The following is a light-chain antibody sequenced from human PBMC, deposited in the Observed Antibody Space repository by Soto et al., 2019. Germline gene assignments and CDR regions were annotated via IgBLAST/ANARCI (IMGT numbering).Light chain of an antibody. CDR2: AAS. Sequence: EVLMTHSPATLFVSTGDRATLSCRASQSINSNLAWYQQQPGQAPRLLIYAASTRATAVPDRFSGSGSGTDFTLTITSLQSDDFAVYFCQQYTDWPITFGQGTRLENK. V-gene: IGKV3-15*01. J-gene: IGKJ5*01. CDR1: QSINSN. CDR3: QQYTDWPIT.